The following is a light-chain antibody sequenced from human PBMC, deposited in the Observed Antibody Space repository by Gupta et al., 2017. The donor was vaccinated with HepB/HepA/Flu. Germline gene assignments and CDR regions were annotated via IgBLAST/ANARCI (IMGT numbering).Light chain of an antibody. J-gene: IGLJ2*01. CDR3: QSYDNSVSGSV. CDR2: TNT. CDR1: SSNIGAGYV. Sequence: QSVLTQPPSVSRAPGQRVTLACTGSSSNIGAGYVVHWYQQLPGTAPKLLNYTNTKRPSGVPDLFSGSKSGTSASLAITVLQAEDAADYYCQSYDNSVSGSVFGGGTKLTVL. V-gene: IGLV1-40*01.